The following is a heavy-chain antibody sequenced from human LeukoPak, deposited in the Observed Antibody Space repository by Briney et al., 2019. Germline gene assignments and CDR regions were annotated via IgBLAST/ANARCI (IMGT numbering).Heavy chain of an antibody. Sequence: SETLSLTCAVYGGSFNYYWGWFRQPPGKGLEWIGEINDRGTTKYNPSLKSRVSISVDTSKNQFSLKLSSVTAADTAIYYCAKSLYCGDDCFWGPGTMVTVSS. V-gene: IGHV4-34*01. CDR2: INDRGTT. J-gene: IGHJ3*01. CDR3: AKSLYCGDDCF. D-gene: IGHD2-21*02. CDR1: GGSFNYY.